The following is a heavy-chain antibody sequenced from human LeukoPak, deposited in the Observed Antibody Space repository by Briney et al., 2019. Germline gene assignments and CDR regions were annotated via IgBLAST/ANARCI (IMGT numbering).Heavy chain of an antibody. CDR1: GFTFDDYA. CDR3: ARTGDYVYWGYYYYYMDV. V-gene: IGHV3-9*01. D-gene: IGHD4-17*01. Sequence: PGRSLRLSCAASGFTFDDYAMHWVRQAPGKGLEWVSGISWNSGSIGYADSVKGRFTISRDNAKNSLYLQVNSLRAEDTALYYCARTGDYVYWGYYYYYMDVWGKGTTVTVSS. CDR2: ISWNSGSI. J-gene: IGHJ6*03.